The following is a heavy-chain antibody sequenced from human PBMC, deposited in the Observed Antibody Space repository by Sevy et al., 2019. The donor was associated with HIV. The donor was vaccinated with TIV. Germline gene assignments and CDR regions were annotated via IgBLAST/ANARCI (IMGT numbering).Heavy chain of an antibody. Sequence: GGSLRLSCAASGFTFSTYSMNWVRQAPGKGLEWVSYISSSGSTIYYADSVKGRFTISREKAKNSLYLQMNSLRDEDTAVYYCAREMATIGGKGVFDYWGQGTLVTVSS. V-gene: IGHV3-48*02. CDR1: GFTFSTYS. CDR2: ISSSGSTI. J-gene: IGHJ4*02. CDR3: AREMATIGGKGVFDY. D-gene: IGHD5-12*01.